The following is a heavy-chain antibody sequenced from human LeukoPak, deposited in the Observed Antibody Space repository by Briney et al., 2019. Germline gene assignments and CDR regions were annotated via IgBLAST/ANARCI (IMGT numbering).Heavy chain of an antibody. D-gene: IGHD3-3*01. CDR1: GYSISSGYY. Sequence: SETLSLTCAVSGYSISSGYYWGWIRQPPGKGLEWIGSVFHSGSTYYNPSLKSRVTISVDTSKNQFSLRLSSVTAADTAMFYCARQGVKNHYDFWSGYGYYYYYMDVWGKGTTVTVSS. V-gene: IGHV4-38-2*01. J-gene: IGHJ6*03. CDR2: VFHSGST. CDR3: ARQGVKNHYDFWSGYGYYYYYMDV.